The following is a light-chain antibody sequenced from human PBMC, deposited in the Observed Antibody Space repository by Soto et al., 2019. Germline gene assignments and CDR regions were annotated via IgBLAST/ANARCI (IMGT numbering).Light chain of an antibody. J-gene: IGLJ2*01. CDR1: SSDVGGYNL. V-gene: IGLV2-23*01. Sequence: QSALTQPASVSGSPGQSITIFCTGTSSDVGGYNLVSWYLQHPGKAPKLIIYEGTKRPSGVSNRFSGSKSGNTASLTISGLQAEDEADYYCCSYAGSSTLLFGGGTKVTVL. CDR2: EGT. CDR3: CSYAGSSTLL.